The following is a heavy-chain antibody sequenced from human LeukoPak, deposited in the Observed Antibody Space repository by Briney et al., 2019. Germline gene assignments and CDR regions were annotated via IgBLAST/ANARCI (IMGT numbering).Heavy chain of an antibody. CDR3: VRDYSYFDGSDNPPYSYHYMDL. V-gene: IGHV4-38-2*02. J-gene: IGHJ6*03. Sequence: SETLSLTCAVSGFPINSVYFWGWVRQPPGKGLEWFGNIFHNGSTYYNPSLKSRAAISADTSKNQFSLKLGSLTAADTAIYYCVRDYSYFDGSDNPPYSYHYMDLWGKGTTVTVSS. D-gene: IGHD3-22*01. CDR2: IFHNGST. CDR1: GFPINSVYF.